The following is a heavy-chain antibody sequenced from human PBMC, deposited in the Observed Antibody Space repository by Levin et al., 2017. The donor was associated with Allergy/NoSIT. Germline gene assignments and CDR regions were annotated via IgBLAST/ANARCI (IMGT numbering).Heavy chain of an antibody. CDR3: ARTTAAYGASGAWFDP. Sequence: GGSLRLSCAASGFTFSIYEINWVRQAPGKGLEWVSYISSSGTTMYYADSVKGRFTISRDNAKNSLYLQMNSLRAEDTAVDYCARTTAAYGASGAWFDPWGQGTLVTVSS. J-gene: IGHJ5*02. CDR2: ISSSGTTM. V-gene: IGHV3-48*03. CDR1: GFTFSIYE. D-gene: IGHD4-17*01.